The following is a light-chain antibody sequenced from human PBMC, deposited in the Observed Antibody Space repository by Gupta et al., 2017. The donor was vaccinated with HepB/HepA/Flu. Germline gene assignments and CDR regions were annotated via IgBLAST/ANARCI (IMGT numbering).Light chain of an antibody. Sequence: ILMTQSPLSLPVTPGDSASISCRSNQSLLHYNGYNYVHWYLQTPGQSPPLLIDLASNRASGVSDRFSGNGSGTTCTMKISRVEADDVGIDDCRQSLQTPWTCGQGTKVEIK. CDR3: RQSLQTPWT. V-gene: IGKV2-28*01. J-gene: IGKJ1*01. CDR2: LAS. CDR1: QSLLHYNGYNY.